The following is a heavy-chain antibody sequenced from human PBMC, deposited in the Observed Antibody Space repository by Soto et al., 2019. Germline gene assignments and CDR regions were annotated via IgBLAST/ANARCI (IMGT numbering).Heavy chain of an antibody. CDR3: ARGLGGGAAAGSSKRYNWFDP. J-gene: IGHJ5*02. Sequence: EVQLVESGGGLVQPGGSLRLSCAASGFTFSNYEMNWVRQAPGKGLEWVSYITTSATSMYYADSVKGGFTISRDNAKNSLYAQVSSLRAEATAVYYCARGLGGGAAAGSSKRYNWFDPWGQGTLDTVSS. D-gene: IGHD6-13*01. V-gene: IGHV3-48*03. CDR2: ITTSATSM. CDR1: GFTFSNYE.